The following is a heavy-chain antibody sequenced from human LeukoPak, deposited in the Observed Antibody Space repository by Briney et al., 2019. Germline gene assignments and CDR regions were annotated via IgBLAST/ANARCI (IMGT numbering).Heavy chain of an antibody. CDR3: ARVECSSTTCYDDY. V-gene: IGHV1-18*01. D-gene: IGHD2-2*01. J-gene: IGHJ4*02. CDR2: INVYNGYT. Sequence: GASVSVSYTPADYTFISYAISWVRQAPGQGRERMGWINVYNGYTNYARNFQGRVTMTTDTSTSTAYMEVRSLRSDDTAVYYCARVECSSTTCYDDYWGQGTLVIVSS. CDR1: DYTFISYA.